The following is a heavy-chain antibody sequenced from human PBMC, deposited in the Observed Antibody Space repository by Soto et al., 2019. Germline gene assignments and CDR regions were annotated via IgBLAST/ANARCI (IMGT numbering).Heavy chain of an antibody. V-gene: IGHV1-18*01. J-gene: IGHJ4*02. CDR2: ISAYNGNT. Sequence: ASVKVSGKASGYTFTRYGISWVRQAPGQGLEWMGWISAYNGNTNYAQKLQGRVTMTTDTSTSTAYMELRSLRSDDTAVYYCARGVRYSSGWYVFDYWGQGTLVTFSS. D-gene: IGHD6-19*01. CDR1: GYTFTRYG. CDR3: ARGVRYSSGWYVFDY.